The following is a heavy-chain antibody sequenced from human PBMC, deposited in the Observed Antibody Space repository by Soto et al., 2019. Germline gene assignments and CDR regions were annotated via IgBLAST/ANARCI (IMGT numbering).Heavy chain of an antibody. CDR3: AKVRESAPAGHFDY. J-gene: IGHJ4*02. Sequence: EVQLLESGGGLVQPGGSLRLSCVASGFTFSTYAMSWVRQAPGKGLEWVSVISGSSGITYYADSVKGRFTISRDNSKNTLYVQMNSLRAEDTAVYYCAKVRESAPAGHFDYWGQGTLVTVSS. CDR2: ISGSSGIT. V-gene: IGHV3-23*01. D-gene: IGHD6-19*01. CDR1: GFTFSTYA.